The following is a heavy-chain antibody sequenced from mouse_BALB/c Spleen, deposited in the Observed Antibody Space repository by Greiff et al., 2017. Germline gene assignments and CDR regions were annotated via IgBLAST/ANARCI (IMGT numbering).Heavy chain of an antibody. CDR2: ISSGSSTI. Sequence: EVMLVESGGGLVQPGGSRKLSCAASGFTFSSFGMHWVRQAPEKGLEWVAYISSGSSTIYYADTVKGRFTISRDNPKNTLFLQMTSLRSEDTAMYYCAREGDRGYFDYWGQGTTLTVSS. J-gene: IGHJ2*01. CDR1: GFTFSSFG. CDR3: AREGDRGYFDY. D-gene: IGHD3-3*01. V-gene: IGHV5-17*02.